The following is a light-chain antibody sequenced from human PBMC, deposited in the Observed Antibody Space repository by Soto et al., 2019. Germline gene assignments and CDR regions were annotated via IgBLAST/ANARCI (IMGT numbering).Light chain of an antibody. V-gene: IGKV4-1*01. J-gene: IGKJ5*01. Sequence: DFVMTQSPGSLVVSLGERATINCKSSHSLLDTSYKKKYLAWYQQRPGQPPRLLIYWASSRESGVPDRFNGSGSATDLTLTISRLQAEDVAVYYCHQYYSTPSTFGQGTRLEIK. CDR2: WAS. CDR1: HSLLDTSYKKKY. CDR3: HQYYSTPST.